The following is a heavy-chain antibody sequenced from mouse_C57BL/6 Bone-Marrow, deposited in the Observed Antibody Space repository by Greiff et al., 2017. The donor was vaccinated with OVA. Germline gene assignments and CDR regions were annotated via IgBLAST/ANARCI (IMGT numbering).Heavy chain of an antibody. V-gene: IGHV2-6-1*01. CDR1: GFSLTSYG. CDR2: IWSDGST. Sequence: VQLKESGPGLVAPSQSLSITCTVSGFSLTSYGVHWVRQPPGKGLEWLVVIWSDGSTTYNSALKSRLSISKDNSKSQVFLKMNSLQTDDTAMYYCARHDYYGSNYYAMDYWGQGTSVTVSS. J-gene: IGHJ4*01. D-gene: IGHD1-1*01. CDR3: ARHDYYGSNYYAMDY.